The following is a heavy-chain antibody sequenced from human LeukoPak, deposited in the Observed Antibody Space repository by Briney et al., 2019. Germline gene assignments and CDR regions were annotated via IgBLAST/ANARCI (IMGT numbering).Heavy chain of an antibody. CDR1: GFTFSSYA. Sequence: PGGSLRLSCAASGFTFSSYAMSWVRQAPGKGLEWVGFIRSKAYGGTTEYAASVKGRFTISRDDSKSIAYLQMNSLKTEDTAVYYCTRASGYSSGWYLGYFDYWGQGTLVTVSS. CDR3: TRASGYSSGWYLGYFDY. V-gene: IGHV3-49*04. CDR2: IRSKAYGGTT. D-gene: IGHD6-19*01. J-gene: IGHJ4*02.